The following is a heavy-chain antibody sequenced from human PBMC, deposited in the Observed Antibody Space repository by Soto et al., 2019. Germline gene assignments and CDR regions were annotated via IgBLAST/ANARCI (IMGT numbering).Heavy chain of an antibody. J-gene: IGHJ1*01. D-gene: IGHD3-16*02. V-gene: IGHV3-33*01. CDR3: ARGFPFDYIWGIYRQTESFHP. Sequence: GGSLRLSCAASGFTFSSYGMHWVRQAPGKGLEWVAVIWYDGSNKYYADSVKGRFTISRDNSKNTLYLQMNSLRAEDTAVDYCARGFPFDYIWGIYRQTESFHPWGQAPLVTVPQ. CDR2: IWYDGSNK. CDR1: GFTFSSYG.